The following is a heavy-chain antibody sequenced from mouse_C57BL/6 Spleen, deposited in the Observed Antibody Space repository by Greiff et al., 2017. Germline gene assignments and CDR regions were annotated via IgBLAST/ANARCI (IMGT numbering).Heavy chain of an antibody. J-gene: IGHJ3*01. CDR2: IDPENGDT. CDR3: TTGALYGSSPFAY. D-gene: IGHD1-1*01. CDR1: GFNIKDDY. Sequence: EVQLKQSGAELVRPGASVKLSCTASGFNIKDDYMHWVKQRPEQGLEWIGWIDPENGDTEYASKFQGKATITADTSSNTAYLQLSSLTSEDTAVYYCTTGALYGSSPFAYWGQGTLVTVSA. V-gene: IGHV14-4*01.